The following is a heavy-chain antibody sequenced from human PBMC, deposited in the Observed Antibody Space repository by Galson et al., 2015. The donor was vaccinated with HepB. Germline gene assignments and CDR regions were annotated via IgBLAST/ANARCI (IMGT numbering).Heavy chain of an antibody. Sequence: SLRLSCAASGFTFSSYAMSWVRQAPGKGLEWVSAISGSGGSTYYADSVKGRFTISRDNSKNTLYLQMNSLRAEDTAVYYCAARRTRGLEWLLSWGQGTLVTVSS. J-gene: IGHJ5*02. D-gene: IGHD3-3*01. CDR3: AARRTRGLEWLLS. CDR2: ISGSGGST. CDR1: GFTFSSYA. V-gene: IGHV3-23*01.